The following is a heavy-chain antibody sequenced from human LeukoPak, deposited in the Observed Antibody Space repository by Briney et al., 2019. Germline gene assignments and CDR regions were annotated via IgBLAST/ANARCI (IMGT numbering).Heavy chain of an antibody. J-gene: IGHJ4*02. CDR1: GFTFSHYS. CDR3: ARGRLGDGYIREFDS. CDR2: FGSDLSFR. V-gene: IGHV3-21*01. Sequence: AGGSLRLSCAGSGFTFSHYSMNWVRQAPGKGLEWGASFGSDLSFRSVADSLKGRFTISRDNAENSLYLHMNSLRAEDTAIYYCARGRLGDGYIREFDSWGQGTLVIVSS. D-gene: IGHD5-24*01.